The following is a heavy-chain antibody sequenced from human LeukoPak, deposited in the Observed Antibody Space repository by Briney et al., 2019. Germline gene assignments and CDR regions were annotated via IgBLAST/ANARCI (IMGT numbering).Heavy chain of an antibody. J-gene: IGHJ4*02. V-gene: IGHV3-30*18. CDR3: AKDSILDH. Sequence: GGSLRLSCATSGFTFSIYGMHWVRQAPGKGLEWLAVIAYDGSYEYYADSVKRRFSISRDDSKRTVYLQMNSLRPEDTALYYCAKDSILDHWGQGTLVTVSS. CDR1: GFTFSIYG. CDR2: IAYDGSYE.